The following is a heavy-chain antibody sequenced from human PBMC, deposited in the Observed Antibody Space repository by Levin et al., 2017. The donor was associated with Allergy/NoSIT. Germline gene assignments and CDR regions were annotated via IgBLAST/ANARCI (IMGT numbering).Heavy chain of an antibody. CDR3: AKEFGYANLIYDYYMDG. CDR1: GFTFSSYG. V-gene: IGHV3-30*18. J-gene: IGHJ6*03. Sequence: GESLKISCAASGFTFSSYGMHWVRQAPGKGLEWVAVISYDGSNKYYADSVKGRFTISRDNSKNTLYLQMNSLRAEDTAVYYCAKEFGYANLIYDYYMDGWGKGTTVTVSS. CDR2: ISYDGSNK. D-gene: IGHD5-12*01.